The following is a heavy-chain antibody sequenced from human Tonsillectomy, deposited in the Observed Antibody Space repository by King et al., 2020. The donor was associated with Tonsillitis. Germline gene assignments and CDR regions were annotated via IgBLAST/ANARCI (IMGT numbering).Heavy chain of an antibody. J-gene: IGHJ4*02. CDR3: TRPTIWNYDFDY. D-gene: IGHD1-7*01. CDR1: GYSFTSYW. V-gene: IGHV5-10-1*03. Sequence: QLVQSGAEVKKPGESLRISCQGSGYSFTSYWISWVRQMPGKRLEWMGRIDPIDSNTNYSPSFQGHVTISVDKSISSAYLQWGSLKASDTALYYCTRPTIWNYDFDYWGQGTLVTVSS. CDR2: IDPIDSNT.